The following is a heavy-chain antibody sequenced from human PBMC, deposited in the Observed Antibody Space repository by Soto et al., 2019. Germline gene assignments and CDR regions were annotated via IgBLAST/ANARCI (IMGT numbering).Heavy chain of an antibody. CDR1: GYTFTRNA. D-gene: IGHD5-18*01. V-gene: IGHV1-3*01. J-gene: IGHJ4*02. CDR3: AREGQPLMDLDY. CDR2: INGGSGDT. Sequence: QVHLVQSGAEVKKPGASVKVSCKASGYTFTRNAIHWVRQTPGHRLEWMGWINGGSGDTKYSQKFQGRVTITRDTSASTAYMDLSSLRSQDTAVYYCAREGQPLMDLDYWGQGTLVTVSS.